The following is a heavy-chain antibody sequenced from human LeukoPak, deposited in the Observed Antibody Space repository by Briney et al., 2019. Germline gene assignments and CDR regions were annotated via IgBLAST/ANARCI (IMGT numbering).Heavy chain of an antibody. CDR1: GYSFISYW. D-gene: IGHD2-2*01. Sequence: GESLKISCKGSGYSFISYWIGWVRQMPGKGLEWMGIIYPGDSDTRYSPSFQGQVTISADKSITTAYLQWSSLKASDTAMYYCVRGYCSISTCRRLDYWGQGTLVTVSS. CDR2: IYPGDSDT. CDR3: VRGYCSISTCRRLDY. V-gene: IGHV5-51*01. J-gene: IGHJ4*02.